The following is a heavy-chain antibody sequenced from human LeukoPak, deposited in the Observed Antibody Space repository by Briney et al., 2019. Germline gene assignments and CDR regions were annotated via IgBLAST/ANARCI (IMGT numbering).Heavy chain of an antibody. CDR3: ARGPGIAVAGTDFDY. CDR2: ISYDGSNK. CDR1: GFTFSSYG. Sequence: GGSLRLSCAASGFTFSSYGMHWVRQAPGKGLEWVAVISYDGSNKYYADSVKGRFTISRDNSKNTLYLQMNSLRSEDTAVYYCARGPGIAVAGTDFDYWGQGTLVTVSS. J-gene: IGHJ4*02. D-gene: IGHD6-19*01. V-gene: IGHV3-30*03.